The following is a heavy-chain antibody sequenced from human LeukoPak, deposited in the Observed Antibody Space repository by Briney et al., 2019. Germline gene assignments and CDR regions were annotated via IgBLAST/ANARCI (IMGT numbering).Heavy chain of an antibody. CDR2: ISAYNGNT. V-gene: IGHV1-18*01. CDR1: GYTFTSYG. Sequence: ASVTVSCKASGYTFTSYGISWVRQAPGQGLEWMGWISAYNGNTNYAQKLQGRVTMTTDTSTSTAYMELRSLRSDDTAVYYCARAHGYDSTGYSEAYFDSWGQGTLVTVSS. D-gene: IGHD3-22*01. J-gene: IGHJ4*02. CDR3: ARAHGYDSTGYSEAYFDS.